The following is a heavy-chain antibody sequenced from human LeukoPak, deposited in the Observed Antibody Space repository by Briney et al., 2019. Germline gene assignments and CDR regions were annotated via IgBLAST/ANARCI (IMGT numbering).Heavy chain of an antibody. CDR1: GGPISSYY. J-gene: IGHJ4*02. D-gene: IGHD5-12*01. CDR3: ARGNSGYDLDY. V-gene: IGHV4-59*01. Sequence: SETLSLTCTVSGGPISSYYWSWIRQPPGKGLEWIGYIYYSGSTNYNPSLKSRVTISVDTSKNQFSLKRSSVTAADTAVYYCARGNSGYDLDYWGQGTLVTVSS. CDR2: IYYSGST.